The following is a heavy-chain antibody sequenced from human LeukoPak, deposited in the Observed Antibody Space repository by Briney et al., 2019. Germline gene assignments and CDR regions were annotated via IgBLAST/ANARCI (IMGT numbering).Heavy chain of an antibody. D-gene: IGHD3-22*01. J-gene: IGHJ3*02. CDR2: IYSDGST. CDR1: GFTVSTNY. V-gene: IGHV3-66*02. Sequence: GGSLRLSCAASGFTVSTNYMSWVRQAPGKGLQWVSVIYSDGSTYYADSVKGRFTISRDNSKNTLYLQMNSLRAEDTAVYYCAKERYYFDSSGYYNDAFDIWGQGTMVTVSS. CDR3: AKERYYFDSSGYYNDAFDI.